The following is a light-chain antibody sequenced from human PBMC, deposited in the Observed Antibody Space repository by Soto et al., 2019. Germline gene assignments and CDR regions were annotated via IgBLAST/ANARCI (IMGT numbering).Light chain of an antibody. Sequence: QSVLTQPPSASGSPGQSVAISCTGTSSDVGGYNYVSWYQQHPGKAPTLMIYEVNKRPSGVPDRFSGSKSGNTASLTVSGLHAEDEADYYCSSYAGSSNVFGTGTKLTVL. CDR2: EVN. CDR1: SSDVGGYNY. CDR3: SSYAGSSNV. J-gene: IGLJ1*01. V-gene: IGLV2-8*01.